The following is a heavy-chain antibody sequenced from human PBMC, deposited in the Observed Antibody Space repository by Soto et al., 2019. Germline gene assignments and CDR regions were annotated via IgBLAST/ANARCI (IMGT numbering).Heavy chain of an antibody. CDR2: ISSSSSYI. Sequence: PGGSLRLSCAASGFTFSSYSMNWVRQAPGKGLEWVSSISSSSSYIYYADSVKGRFTISRDKAKNSLYLQMSSLRAEDTAVYYCARDTNSSSYYGMDVWGQGTKVTVSS. CDR1: GFTFSSYS. CDR3: ARDTNSSSYYGMDV. J-gene: IGHJ6*01. V-gene: IGHV3-21*01. D-gene: IGHD6-13*01.